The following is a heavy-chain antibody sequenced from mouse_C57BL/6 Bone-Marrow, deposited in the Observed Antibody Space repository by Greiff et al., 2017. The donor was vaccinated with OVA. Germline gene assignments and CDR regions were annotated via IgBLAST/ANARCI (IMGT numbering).Heavy chain of an antibody. D-gene: IGHD1-1*01. V-gene: IGHV14-4*01. J-gene: IGHJ2*01. CDR1: GFNIKDDY. CDR3: TTSPAHYYGSDY. Sequence: EVQLQQSGAELVRTGASVKLSCTASGFNIKDDYMHWVKQRPEQGLEWIGWIDPENGDTEYASKFQGKATITADTSSNTAYLQLSSLTSEDTAVYYCTTSPAHYYGSDYWGQGTTLTVSS. CDR2: IDPENGDT.